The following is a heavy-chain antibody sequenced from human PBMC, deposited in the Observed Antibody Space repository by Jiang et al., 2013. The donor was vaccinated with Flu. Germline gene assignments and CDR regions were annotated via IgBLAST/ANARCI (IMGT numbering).Heavy chain of an antibody. Sequence: SCKASGYTFTSYDINWVRQATGQGLEWMGWMNPNSGNTGYAQKFQGRVTMTRNTSISTAYMELSSLRSEDTAVYYCAREGGSSGSYRDWGQGTLVTVSS. CDR3: AREGGSSGSYRD. D-gene: IGHD1-26*01. CDR2: MNPNSGNT. CDR1: GYTFTSYD. V-gene: IGHV1-8*01. J-gene: IGHJ4*02.